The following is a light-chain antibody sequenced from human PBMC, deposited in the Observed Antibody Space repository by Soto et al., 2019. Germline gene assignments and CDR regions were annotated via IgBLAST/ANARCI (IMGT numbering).Light chain of an antibody. CDR2: GAS. Sequence: EIVMTHSPATLSVSPGETATLSCRASQSVSNNLAWYQHKPGQAPRVLIYGASTRATGIPARFSGSGSGTEFTLTISSLQSEDFAVYYCQQYNNWLETFGQGTKVEIK. J-gene: IGKJ1*01. CDR3: QQYNNWLET. V-gene: IGKV3-15*01. CDR1: QSVSNN.